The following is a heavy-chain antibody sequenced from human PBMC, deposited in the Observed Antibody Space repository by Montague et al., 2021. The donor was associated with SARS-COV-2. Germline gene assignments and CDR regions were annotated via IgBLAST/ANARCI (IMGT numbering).Heavy chain of an antibody. Sequence: TLSLTCTVSGGSISSGGYYWIWVRQPPGKGLDWIGYIFYRGGSYYNPTLKIRVSMSVDTSKIQFSLKLNSLTATDTAIYPCARRRLREDYFDFWGQGTLLTVSS. CDR2: IFYRGGS. D-gene: IGHD4-17*01. V-gene: IGHV4-31*03. CDR1: GGSISSGGYY. J-gene: IGHJ4*02. CDR3: ARRRLREDYFDF.